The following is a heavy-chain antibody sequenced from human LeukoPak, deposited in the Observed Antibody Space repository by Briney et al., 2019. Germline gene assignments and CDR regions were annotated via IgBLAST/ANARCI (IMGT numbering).Heavy chain of an antibody. CDR2: IYYSGST. Sequence: SETLSLTCTVSGGSISSSSYYWGWIRQPPGKGLVWIGSIYYSGSTYYNPSLKSRVSISLDTTENQFSLKLSSVTAADTAVYYCTRAITSVVNDYWGQGTLVIVSS. D-gene: IGHD4-23*01. V-gene: IGHV4-39*07. CDR1: GGSISSSSYY. CDR3: TRAITSVVNDY. J-gene: IGHJ4*02.